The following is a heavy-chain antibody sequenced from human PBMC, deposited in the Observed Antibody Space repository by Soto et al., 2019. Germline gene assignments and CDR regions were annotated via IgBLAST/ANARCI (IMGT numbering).Heavy chain of an antibody. J-gene: IGHJ6*03. Sequence: GASVKVSCXASGYTFTSYDINWVRQATGQGLEWMGWMNPNSGNTGYAQKFQGRVTMTRNTSISTAYMELSSLRSEDTAVYYCARILYCSSTSCYRYYYYMDVWGKGTTVTVSS. V-gene: IGHV1-8*01. CDR3: ARILYCSSTSCYRYYYYMDV. CDR2: MNPNSGNT. CDR1: GYTFTSYD. D-gene: IGHD2-2*02.